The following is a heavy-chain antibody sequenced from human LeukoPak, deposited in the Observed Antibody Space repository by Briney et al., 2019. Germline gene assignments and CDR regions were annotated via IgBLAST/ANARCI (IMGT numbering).Heavy chain of an antibody. CDR2: IYSGGSI. Sequence: GGSLRLSCAASGFTVSSNYMSWVRQAPGKGLEWVSVIYSGGSIYYADSVKGRFTISRDNSKNTLYLQMNSLRAEDTAVYYCARGYIELAGPQDGMDVWGQGTTVTVSS. J-gene: IGHJ6*02. CDR3: ARGYIELAGPQDGMDV. V-gene: IGHV3-53*01. CDR1: GFTVSSNY. D-gene: IGHD6-19*01.